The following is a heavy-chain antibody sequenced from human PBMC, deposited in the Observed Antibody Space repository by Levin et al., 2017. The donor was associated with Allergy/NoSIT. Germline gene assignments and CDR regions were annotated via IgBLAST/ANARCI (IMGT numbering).Heavy chain of an antibody. V-gene: IGHV3-15*01. CDR1: GFTFSNAW. D-gene: IGHD4-17*01. J-gene: IGHJ4*02. CDR3: TTTTNYGDLNY. Sequence: GESLKISCAASGFTFSNAWMSWVRQAPGKGLEWVGRIKSKTDGGTTDYAAPVKGRFTISRDDSKNTLYLQMNSLKTEDTAVYYCTTTTNYGDLNYWGQGTLVTVSS. CDR2: IKSKTDGGTT.